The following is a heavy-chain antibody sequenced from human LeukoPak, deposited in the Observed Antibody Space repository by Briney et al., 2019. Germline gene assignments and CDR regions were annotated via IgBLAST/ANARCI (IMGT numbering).Heavy chain of an antibody. Sequence: SGESLKISCKGSGYSFTSYWIGWVRQMPGKGLEWMGIIYPGDSDTRYSPSFQGQVTISADKSISTAYLQWSSLKASDTAMYYCARLDITMVRGVENYYYYYMDVWGKGTTVTISS. V-gene: IGHV5-51*01. J-gene: IGHJ6*03. CDR2: IYPGDSDT. CDR3: ARLDITMVRGVENYYYYYMDV. D-gene: IGHD3-10*01. CDR1: GYSFTSYW.